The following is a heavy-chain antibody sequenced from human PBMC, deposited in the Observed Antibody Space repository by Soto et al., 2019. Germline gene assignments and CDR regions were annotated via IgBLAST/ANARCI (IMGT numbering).Heavy chain of an antibody. CDR2: IYYSGST. V-gene: IGHV4-31*03. CDR1: GGSISSGGYY. D-gene: IGHD3-10*01. CDR3: SRDQYGSGSYYNPPTSWFDP. Sequence: PSETLSLTCTVSGGSISSGGYYWSWIRQHPGKGLEWIGYIYYSGSTYYNPSLKSRVTISVDTSKNQFSLKLSSVTAADTAVYYCSRDQYGSGSYYNPPTSWFDPWGQGTLVTVSS. J-gene: IGHJ5*02.